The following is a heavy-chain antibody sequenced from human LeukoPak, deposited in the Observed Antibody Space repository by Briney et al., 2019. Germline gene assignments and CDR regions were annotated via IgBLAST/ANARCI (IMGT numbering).Heavy chain of an antibody. D-gene: IGHD2-8*01. CDR1: GFTFSSYT. CDR2: ISDTGATT. CDR3: AKDTYIGRYCTNGVCSPIDY. Sequence: GGSLRLSCAGCGFTFSSYTISWVCQAPGKGLEWVSAISDTGATTYDADSVKGRFTISRDNSRSTLYLQMNSLRAEDTALYYCAKDTYIGRYCTNGVCSPIDYWGQGTLVTVSS. J-gene: IGHJ4*02. V-gene: IGHV3-23*01.